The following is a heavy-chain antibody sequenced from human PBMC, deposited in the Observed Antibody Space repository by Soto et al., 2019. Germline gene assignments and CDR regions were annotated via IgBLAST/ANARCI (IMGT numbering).Heavy chain of an antibody. V-gene: IGHV3-11*04. D-gene: IGHD3-22*01. CDR2: ISSSGNNI. CDR3: ASLPITRIPL. CDR1: GFTFSDYY. J-gene: IGHJ4*02. Sequence: PWGSLRLTCAASGFTFSDYYMSWIRQAPGKGLEGVSYISSSGNNIYYADSVKGRFTISRDNAKNSLYLQMNSLRAEDTAVYYCASLPITRIPLWGQGTLVTVSS.